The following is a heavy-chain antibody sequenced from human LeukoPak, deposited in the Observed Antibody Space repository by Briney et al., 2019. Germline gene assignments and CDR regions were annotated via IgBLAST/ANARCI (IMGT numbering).Heavy chain of an antibody. J-gene: IGHJ4*02. CDR1: GYTFTSYG. D-gene: IGHD5-18*01. Sequence: GASVKVSCKTSGYTFTSYGISWVRQAPGQGLEWMGWISTYNVNTNYTQKFQGRVTMTTDTSTSTAYMELRSLRSDDTAVYYCASVHRTSTAMFYWGQGTLVTVSS. CDR3: ASVHRTSTAMFY. V-gene: IGHV1-18*01. CDR2: ISTYNVNT.